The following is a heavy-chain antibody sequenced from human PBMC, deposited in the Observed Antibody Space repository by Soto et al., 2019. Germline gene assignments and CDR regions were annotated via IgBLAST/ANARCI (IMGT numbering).Heavy chain of an antibody. D-gene: IGHD2-2*01. CDR1: GGSISSGGYY. Sequence: SETLSLTCTVSGGSISSGGYYWSWIRQPPGKGLELIWYMYHSWSTFYNPSLKSRVTISIDSSKNQFSLKLSSVTAADTAVYYCARVPDYWGQGILVTVSS. CDR2: MYHSWST. J-gene: IGHJ4*02. CDR3: ARVPDY. V-gene: IGHV4-30-2*01.